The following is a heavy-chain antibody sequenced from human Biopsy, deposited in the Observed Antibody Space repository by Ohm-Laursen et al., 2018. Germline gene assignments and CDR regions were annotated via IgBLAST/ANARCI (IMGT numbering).Heavy chain of an antibody. D-gene: IGHD3-16*01. V-gene: IGHV3-21*01. J-gene: IGHJ6*02. CDR3: ATSGAADSWGNYYGMDV. Sequence: SLRLSCTASGFSFSSYWMHWVRQAPGKGMEWVSSISGSSTYIYYADSVKGRFTISRDNAKNSLSLQMNSLRADDTAVYYCATSGAADSWGNYYGMDVWGQGTTVTVSS. CDR2: ISGSSTYI. CDR1: GFSFSSYW.